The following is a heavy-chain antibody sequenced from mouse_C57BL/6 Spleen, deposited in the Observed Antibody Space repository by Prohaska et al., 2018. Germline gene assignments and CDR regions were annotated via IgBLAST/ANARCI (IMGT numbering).Heavy chain of an antibody. CDR3: ARDFDY. Sequence: ISCKASGYTFTDYYMNWVKQSHGKSLEWIGDINPNNGGTSYNQKFKGKATLTVDKSSSTAYMGLRSLTSEDSAVYYCARDFDYWGQGTTLTVSS. V-gene: IGHV1-26*01. CDR1: GYTFTDYY. CDR2: INPNNGGT. J-gene: IGHJ2*01.